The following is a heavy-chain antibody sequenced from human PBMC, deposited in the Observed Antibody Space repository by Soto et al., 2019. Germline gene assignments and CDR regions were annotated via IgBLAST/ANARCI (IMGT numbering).Heavy chain of an antibody. V-gene: IGHV4-59*01. Sequence: SETLSLTCTVSGGSISSYYWSLIRQPPGKGLEWIGYIYYSGSTNYNPSLKSRVTISVDTSKNQFSLKLSSVTAADTAVYYCARDMGVPAASDYYYYGMGVWGQGTTVTVSS. CDR2: IYYSGST. CDR3: ARDMGVPAASDYYYYGMGV. J-gene: IGHJ6*02. CDR1: GGSISSYY. D-gene: IGHD2-2*01.